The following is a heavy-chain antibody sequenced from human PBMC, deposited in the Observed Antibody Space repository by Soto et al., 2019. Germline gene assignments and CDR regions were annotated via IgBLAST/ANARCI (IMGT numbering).Heavy chain of an antibody. CDR3: ARGQRALKVQLRARGYYYYMDV. V-gene: IGHV1-8*01. J-gene: IGHJ6*03. Sequence: ASVKVSCKASGYTFTSYDINWVRQATGQGLEWMGWMNPNSGNTGYAQKFQGRVTMTRNTSISTAYMELSSLRSEDTAVYYCARGQRALKVQLRARGYYYYMDVWGKGTTVTVSS. CDR1: GYTFTSYD. CDR2: MNPNSGNT. D-gene: IGHD1-1*01.